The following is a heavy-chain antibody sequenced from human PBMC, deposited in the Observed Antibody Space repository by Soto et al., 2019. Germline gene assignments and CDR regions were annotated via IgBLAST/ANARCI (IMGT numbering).Heavy chain of an antibody. D-gene: IGHD1-26*01. CDR1: GFTVSSSY. CDR2: LYTGTDT. CDR3: ARSRYTGTSSGKCLDY. J-gene: IGHJ4*02. Sequence: GSLRLSCAASGFTVSSSYLTWVRQAPGKGLEWVAILYTGTDTVYADSVKGRFTISRDSSKNTLYLQMHSLRAEDTAMYFCARSRYTGTSSGKCLDYWGQGSLVTVSS. V-gene: IGHV3-53*01.